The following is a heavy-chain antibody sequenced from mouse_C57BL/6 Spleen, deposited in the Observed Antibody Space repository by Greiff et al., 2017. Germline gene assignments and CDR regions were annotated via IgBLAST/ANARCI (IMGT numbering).Heavy chain of an antibody. V-gene: IGHV5-17*01. D-gene: IGHD1-1*01. CDR1: GFTFSDYG. Sequence: EVKLMESGGGLVKPGGSLKLSCAASGFTFSDYGMHWVRQAPEKGLEWVAYISSGSSTIYYADTVKGRFTISRDNAKNTLFLQMTSLRSEDTAMYYCARGDYYGSRGFDYWGQGTTLTVSS. CDR3: ARGDYYGSRGFDY. J-gene: IGHJ2*01. CDR2: ISSGSSTI.